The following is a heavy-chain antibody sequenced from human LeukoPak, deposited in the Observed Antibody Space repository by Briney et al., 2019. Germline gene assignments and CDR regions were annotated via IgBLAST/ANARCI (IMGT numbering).Heavy chain of an antibody. CDR3: AELGITMIGGV. D-gene: IGHD3-10*02. J-gene: IGHJ6*04. V-gene: IGHV3-48*04. Sequence: GGSLRLSCAASGFTLSSYWMTRVRQAPGKGLEWVSYISSSGSTIYYADSVKGRFTISRDNAKNSLYLQMNSLRAEDTAVYYCAELGITMIGGVWGKGTTVTISS. CDR1: GFTLSSYW. CDR2: ISSSGSTI.